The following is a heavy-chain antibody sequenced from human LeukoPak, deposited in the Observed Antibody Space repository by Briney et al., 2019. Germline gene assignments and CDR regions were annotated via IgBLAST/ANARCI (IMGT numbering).Heavy chain of an antibody. J-gene: IGHJ4*02. CDR3: AKWGDYDVLTGYYVSDY. Sequence: GASLRLSCAASGFTFSNYAMSWVRQAPGKGLEWVSAITGGGSGIYYADSMKSRLTTSRDNSKNTLYLQINSLRAEDTAVYYCAKWGDYDVLTGYYVSDYWGQGTLVTVSS. CDR1: GFTFSNYA. V-gene: IGHV3-23*01. CDR2: ITGGGSGI. D-gene: IGHD3-9*01.